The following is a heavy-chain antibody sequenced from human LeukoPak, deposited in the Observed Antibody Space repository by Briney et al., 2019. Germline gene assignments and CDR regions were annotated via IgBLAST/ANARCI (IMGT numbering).Heavy chain of an antibody. CDR1: GYTFTIYG. J-gene: IGHJ4*02. D-gene: IGHD3-16*01. V-gene: IGHV1-18*01. Sequence: ASVKVSFTASGYTFTIYGNSWVRQAPGQGMEGMGWISAYNGNTNYSQKLQGRGTITTDTSTSTAYMELRSLRSDDTAVYYCARGYGITGDYWGQGPLVTVSS. CDR2: ISAYNGNT. CDR3: ARGYGITGDY.